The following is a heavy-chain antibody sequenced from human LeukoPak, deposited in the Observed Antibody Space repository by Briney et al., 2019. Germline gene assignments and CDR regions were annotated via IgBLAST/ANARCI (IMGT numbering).Heavy chain of an antibody. D-gene: IGHD5-12*01. V-gene: IGHV4-30-4*01. CDR3: AREHIVATYLIDY. CDR2: IYYSGST. CDR1: GGSISSGGYY. Sequence: SQTLSLTCTVSGGSISSGGYYWSWIRQPPGKGLEWIGYIYYSGSTYYNPSLKSRVTISVDTSKNQFSLKLSSVTAADTAVYYCAREHIVATYLIDYWGQGTLVTVSS. J-gene: IGHJ4*02.